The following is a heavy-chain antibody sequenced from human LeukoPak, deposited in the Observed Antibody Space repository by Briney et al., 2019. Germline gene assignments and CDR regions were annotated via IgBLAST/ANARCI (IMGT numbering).Heavy chain of an antibody. CDR2: IAHDGTT. CDR1: GGPIDITNY. D-gene: IGHD3-16*01. Sequence: ASETLSLTCGVSGGPIDITNYWSWVRQAPGKGLEWIGEIAHDGTTNYNLSLRSRVAMSLDRANNQFSLSLTSATAADTAIYYCTRESRPFCPFGYWGQGVLVTVSS. J-gene: IGHJ4*02. V-gene: IGHV4-4*02. CDR3: TRESRPFCPFGY.